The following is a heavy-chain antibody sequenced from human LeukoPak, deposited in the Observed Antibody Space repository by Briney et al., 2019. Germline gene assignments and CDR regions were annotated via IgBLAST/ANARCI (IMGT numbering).Heavy chain of an antibody. Sequence: GGSLRLSCAASGFTFSSYAMHWVRQAPGKGLEWVALIWYDGDKKYFEDSVKGRFTISRDNSKNTLYLQMNSLRAEDTAVYYCARDRGYDPHYYFDYWGQGTLVTVSS. CDR1: GFTFSSYA. V-gene: IGHV3-33*01. CDR3: ARDRGYDPHYYFDY. D-gene: IGHD5-12*01. J-gene: IGHJ4*02. CDR2: IWYDGDKK.